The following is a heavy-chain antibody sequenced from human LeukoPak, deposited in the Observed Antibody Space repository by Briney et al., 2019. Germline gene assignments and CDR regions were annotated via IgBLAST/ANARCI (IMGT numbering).Heavy chain of an antibody. CDR3: ANLRFRGRYYMDV. CDR2: ISTSVDTT. Sequence: GGSLRLSCAASGFTFKNYAMSWVRQAPGKGLQWVSVISTSVDTTDYAESVKGRFTISRDNSKNSLYLQMNSLRAEDTAVYYCANLRFRGRYYMDVWGKGTTVTVSS. D-gene: IGHD3-3*01. CDR1: GFTFKNYA. J-gene: IGHJ6*03. V-gene: IGHV3-23*01.